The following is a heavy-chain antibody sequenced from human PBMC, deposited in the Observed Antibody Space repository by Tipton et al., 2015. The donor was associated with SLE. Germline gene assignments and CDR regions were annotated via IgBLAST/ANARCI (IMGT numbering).Heavy chain of an antibody. D-gene: IGHD3-3*01. J-gene: IGHJ2*01. Sequence: TLSLTCTVSGASLSSGDDFWSWIRQSAGKGLEWIGRIHTTGSTHYNPSLQSRVSMSIDTSKNQFSLRLRSVTAADTAVYYCAREPLEVREWFDLWGRGTLVTVSS. CDR1: GASLSSGDDF. V-gene: IGHV4-61*02. CDR2: IHTTGST. CDR3: AREPLEVREWFDL.